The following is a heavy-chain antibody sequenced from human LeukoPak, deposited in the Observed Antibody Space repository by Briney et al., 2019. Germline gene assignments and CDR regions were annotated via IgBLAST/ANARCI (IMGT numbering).Heavy chain of an antibody. CDR2: INLSGGST. J-gene: IGHJ4*02. Sequence: ASVKVSCKASGYTFTSYHMHWVRPAPGQGLEWMGLINLSGGSTTYAQRFQGRVTLTRDTSTSTVYMELSSLRSEDTAVYYCARDYVDDIPMIKDYWGQGTLVTVSS. CDR3: ARDYVDDIPMIKDY. V-gene: IGHV1-46*01. CDR1: GYTFTSYH. D-gene: IGHD2-8*01.